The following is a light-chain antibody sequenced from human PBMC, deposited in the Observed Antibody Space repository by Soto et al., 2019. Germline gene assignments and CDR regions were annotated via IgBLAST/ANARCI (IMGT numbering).Light chain of an antibody. CDR1: SSDVGGYNY. J-gene: IGLJ3*02. V-gene: IGLV2-14*01. Sequence: QSALTQPASVSGSPGQSITTSCTGTSSDVGGYNYVSWYQKHPGKAPKFIIYEVSNRPSGVSDRFSGSKSGNTASLIISGLQAEDEADYYCSSYTGSSTLAVFGGGTQLTVL. CDR2: EVS. CDR3: SSYTGSSTLAV.